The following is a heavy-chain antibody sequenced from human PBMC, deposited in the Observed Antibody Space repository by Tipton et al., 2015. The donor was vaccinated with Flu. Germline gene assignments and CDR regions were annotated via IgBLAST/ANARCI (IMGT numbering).Heavy chain of an antibody. J-gene: IGHJ6*02. CDR1: GGSIRSYY. V-gene: IGHV4-4*07. CDR3: AREMYGSGSWGGYYYYGMDV. Sequence: TLSLTCTVSGGSIRSYYWSWIRQPAGKGLEWIGRMYTSGSTNDNPSLKSRVTMSLDTSKNQFSLKLTSVTAAATAVYYCAREMYGSGSWGGYYYYGMDVWGQGTAVTVSS. D-gene: IGHD3-10*01. CDR2: MYTSGST.